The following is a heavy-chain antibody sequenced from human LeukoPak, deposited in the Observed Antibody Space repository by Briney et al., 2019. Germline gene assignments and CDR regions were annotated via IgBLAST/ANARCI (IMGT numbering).Heavy chain of an antibody. V-gene: IGHV4-34*01. CDR1: GGSFSGYY. CDR3: ARVAGDTAMAPPYFQH. D-gene: IGHD5-18*01. CDR2: INHSGST. Sequence: SETLSLTCAVYGGSFSGYYWSWIRQPPGKGLEWIGEINHSGSTNYNPSLKSRVTISVDTSKNQFSLKLSSVTAADTAVYYCARVAGDTAMAPPYFQHWGQGTLVTVSS. J-gene: IGHJ1*01.